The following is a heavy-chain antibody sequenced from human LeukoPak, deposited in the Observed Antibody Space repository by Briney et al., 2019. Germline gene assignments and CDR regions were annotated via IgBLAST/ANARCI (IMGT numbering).Heavy chain of an antibody. J-gene: IGHJ4*02. Sequence: PGGSLRLSCAAFGFTFSSYDMTWVRQAPGKGLEWVSYISNSGNTIYYADSVKGRFTISRDNSLYLQMNSLRAEDTAVYYCANAHYYGDSHWGQGTLVTVSS. CDR1: GFTFSSYD. CDR3: ANAHYYGDSH. CDR2: ISNSGNTI. V-gene: IGHV3-48*03. D-gene: IGHD4-17*01.